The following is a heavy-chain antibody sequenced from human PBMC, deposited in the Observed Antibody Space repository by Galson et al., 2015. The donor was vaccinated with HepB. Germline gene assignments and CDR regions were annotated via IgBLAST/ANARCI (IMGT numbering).Heavy chain of an antibody. D-gene: IGHD3-9*01. CDR2: IFSNDEK. Sequence: PALVKPTQTLTLTCTVSGFSLRNARMGVSWIRQPPGKALEWLAHIFSNDEKSYSASLKSRLTISKDTSKSQVVLTMTNMDPVDTAIYYCARFDHPRPGGDAFDIWGQGTMVTVSS. V-gene: IGHV2-26*01. CDR3: ARFDHPRPGGDAFDI. CDR1: GFSLRNARMG. J-gene: IGHJ3*02.